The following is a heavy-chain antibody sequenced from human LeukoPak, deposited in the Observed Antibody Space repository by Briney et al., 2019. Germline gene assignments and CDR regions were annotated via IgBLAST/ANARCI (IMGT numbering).Heavy chain of an antibody. V-gene: IGHV4-61*05. CDR2: IYYSGST. CDR3: ARAQVAFGGVIDILFDY. CDR1: GGSISSSSYY. D-gene: IGHD3-16*02. J-gene: IGHJ4*02. Sequence: LETLSLTCTVSGGSISSSSYYWGWIRQPPGKGLEWIGYIYYSGSTNYNPSLKSRVTISVDTSKNQFSLKLSSVIAADTAVYYCARAQVAFGGVIDILFDYWGQGTLVTVSS.